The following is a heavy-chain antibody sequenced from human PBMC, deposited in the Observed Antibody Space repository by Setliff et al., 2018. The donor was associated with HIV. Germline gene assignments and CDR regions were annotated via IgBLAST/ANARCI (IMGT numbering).Heavy chain of an antibody. V-gene: IGHV4-38-2*02. CDR1: GYSINDGYH. Sequence: SETLSLTCLVFGYSINDGYHWGWIRQSPRKGLEWIGSTYNSGRASYNPSRRSRASLSIDTSKNRFSLRLNPVTAADTAVYYCVRDRALRFSQSPSLHYFDVWGQGILVTVSS. CDR2: TYNSGRA. CDR3: VRDRALRFSQSPSLHYFDV. J-gene: IGHJ4*01.